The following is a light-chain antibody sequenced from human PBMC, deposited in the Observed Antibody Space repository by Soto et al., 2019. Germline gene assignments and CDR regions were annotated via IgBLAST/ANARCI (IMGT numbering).Light chain of an antibody. J-gene: IGKJ5*01. CDR2: DTS. Sequence: EIVMTQSPATLSVSPGERATLSCRASQSVSTKLAWYQKRPGQAPRLLIYDTSTRVTGIPARFSGSGFGREVTITISSLQAEDFLVYYCQQYNSWSSITFGQGTRLEIK. CDR3: QQYNSWSSIT. V-gene: IGKV3-15*01. CDR1: QSVSTK.